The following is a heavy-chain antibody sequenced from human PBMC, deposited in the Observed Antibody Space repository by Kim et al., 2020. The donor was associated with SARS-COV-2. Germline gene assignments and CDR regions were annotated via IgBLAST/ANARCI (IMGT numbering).Heavy chain of an antibody. CDR3: AKGHGSGWRLCDY. CDR1: GFTFSDYA. D-gene: IGHD6-19*01. V-gene: IGHV3-23*01. Sequence: GGSLRLSCAASGFTFSDYAMTWVRQAPGKGLEWVSAISGSDSSTYYADSVKGRFTISRDNSKNTLYLQMDSLRAEDTAVYYCAKGHGSGWRLCDYWGQGTLVTVSS. J-gene: IGHJ4*02. CDR2: ISGSDSST.